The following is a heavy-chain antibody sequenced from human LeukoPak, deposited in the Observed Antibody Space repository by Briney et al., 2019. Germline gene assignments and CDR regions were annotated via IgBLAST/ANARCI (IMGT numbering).Heavy chain of an antibody. D-gene: IGHD5-12*01. CDR2: SYYNGRT. CDR1: GGSISTYH. Sequence: SETLSLTCTVSGGSISTYHWSWIRQPPGKGLEWIGYSYYNGRTSYNPSLKSRVIISVDASKNQFSLRLTSVTTADTAVYFCARGGGYSGYDNYFDYWGQGALVTVSS. J-gene: IGHJ4*02. CDR3: ARGGGYSGYDNYFDY. V-gene: IGHV4-59*01.